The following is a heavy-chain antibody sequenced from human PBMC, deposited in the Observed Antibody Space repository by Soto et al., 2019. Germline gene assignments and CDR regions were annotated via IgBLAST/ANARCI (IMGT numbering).Heavy chain of an antibody. CDR1: GGSISSGGYY. D-gene: IGHD6-6*01. CDR3: ASKGYSSSDWYFDL. J-gene: IGHJ2*01. Sequence: QVQLQESGPGLVKPSQTLSLTCTVSGGSISSGGYYWSWIHQHPGKGLEWIGYIYYSGSTYYNPSLKSQVTISVDTSKNQFSLKLSSVTAADTAVYYCASKGYSSSDWYFDLWGRGTLVTVSS. V-gene: IGHV4-31*01. CDR2: IYYSGST.